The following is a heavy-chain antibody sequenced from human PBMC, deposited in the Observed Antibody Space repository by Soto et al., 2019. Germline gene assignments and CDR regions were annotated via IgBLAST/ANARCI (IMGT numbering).Heavy chain of an antibody. CDR2: IYYSGST. CDR3: ARALHSYPKYYGF. D-gene: IGHD1-26*01. V-gene: IGHV4-59*01. Sequence: PSETLSLTCSVSGGSISTYYWTWIRQPPGRGLEWIGDIYYSGSTTYNPSLKSRVTISLDTSKNQFSMSLTSVTAADTAVYYCARALHSYPKYYGFWGQGTPVTVSS. J-gene: IGHJ4*02. CDR1: GGSISTYY.